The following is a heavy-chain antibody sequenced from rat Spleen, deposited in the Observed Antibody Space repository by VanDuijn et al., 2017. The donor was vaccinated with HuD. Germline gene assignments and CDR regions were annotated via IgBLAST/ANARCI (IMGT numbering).Heavy chain of an antibody. D-gene: IGHD1-12*03. J-gene: IGHJ1*01. CDR1: GFTFSDYN. CDR2: ISYDGSIT. V-gene: IGHV5-7*01. Sequence: EVQLVESGGGLVQPGRSLKLSYAASGFTFSDYNMAWVRQAPKKGLEWVATISYDGSITYYRDSVKGRFTISRDNAKSTLYLQIDSLRSEDTATYYCARHADYYGYYHWYFDFWGPGTMVTVSS. CDR3: ARHADYYGYYHWYFDF.